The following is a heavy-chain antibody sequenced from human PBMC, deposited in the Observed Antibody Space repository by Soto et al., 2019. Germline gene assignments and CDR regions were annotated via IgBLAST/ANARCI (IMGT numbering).Heavy chain of an antibody. CDR3: ARDQIFPTVTTPDAFDI. CDR1: GFTFSSYS. D-gene: IGHD4-17*01. J-gene: IGHJ3*02. CDR2: ISSSGGYT. V-gene: IGHV3-21*01. Sequence: PGGSLRLSCAASGFTFSSYSMSLVRPAPGKGLEWVSSISSSGGYTYYADSVKGRFTISRDNAKNSLYLQMNSLRAEDTAVYYCARDQIFPTVTTPDAFDIWGQGTMVTVSS.